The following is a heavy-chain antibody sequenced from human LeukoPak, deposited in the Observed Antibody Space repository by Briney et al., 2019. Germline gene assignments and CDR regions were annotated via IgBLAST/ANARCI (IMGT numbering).Heavy chain of an antibody. Sequence: SETLSLTCTVPGGSISSSSYYWGWIRQPPGKGLEWIGSIYYSGSTYYNPSLKSRVTISVDTSKNQFSLKLSSVTAADTVVYYCASSGSLTTADYWGQGTLVTVSS. CDR3: ASSGSLTTADY. CDR1: GGSISSSSYY. D-gene: IGHD4/OR15-4a*01. V-gene: IGHV4-39*01. J-gene: IGHJ4*02. CDR2: IYYSGST.